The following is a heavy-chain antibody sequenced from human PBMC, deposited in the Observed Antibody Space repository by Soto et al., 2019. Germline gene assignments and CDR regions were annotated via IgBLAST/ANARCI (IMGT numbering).Heavy chain of an antibody. CDR1: VFTFSSYA. CDR2: ISGSGGST. V-gene: IGHV3-23*01. Sequence: GGSLRLSCAASVFTFSSYAMSWVRQAPGKGLEWVSAISGSGGSTYYADSVKGRFTISRDNSKNTLYLQMNSLRAEDTAVYYCAKDPALVYYGMDVWGQGTTVTVSS. CDR3: AKDPALVYYGMDV. D-gene: IGHD6-6*01. J-gene: IGHJ6*02.